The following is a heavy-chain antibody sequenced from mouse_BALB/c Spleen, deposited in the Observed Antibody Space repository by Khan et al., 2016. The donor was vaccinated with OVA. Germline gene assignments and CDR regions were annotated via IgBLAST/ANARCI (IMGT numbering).Heavy chain of an antibody. CDR2: MIYSGNT. V-gene: IGHV3-8*02. D-gene: IGHD2-14*01. CDR3: ARSTYRYAFAY. Sequence: VQLQQSGPSLVKPSQTLSLTCSVTGDSITSGYWSWIRKFPGNKLEYMGYMIYSGNTYYNPSLKSRISITRHTSTNQYSLQLNSVTTEDTATYYCARSTYRYAFAYWGQGTLVTVSA. CDR1: GDSITSGY. J-gene: IGHJ3*01.